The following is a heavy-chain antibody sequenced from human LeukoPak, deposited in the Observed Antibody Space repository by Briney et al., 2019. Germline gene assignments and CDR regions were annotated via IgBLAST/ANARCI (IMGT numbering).Heavy chain of an antibody. J-gene: IGHJ4*02. CDR3: ARGGFCGSTSCYLFDY. CDR1: GYTFTDYY. Sequence: ASVKVSCKASGYTFTDYYMHWVRQAPGQGLEWMGWINPNSGGTDYAQKLQGRVTMTRDTSISTAYMELSRLRSDDTAVYYCARGGFCGSTSCYLFDYWGQGTLVTVSS. D-gene: IGHD2-2*01. CDR2: INPNSGGT. V-gene: IGHV1-2*02.